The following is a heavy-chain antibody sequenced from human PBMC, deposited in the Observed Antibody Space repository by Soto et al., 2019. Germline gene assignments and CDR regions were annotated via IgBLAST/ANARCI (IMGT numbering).Heavy chain of an antibody. V-gene: IGHV1-8*02. CDR1: GYTLTSYG. CDR3: ARLCTAGLRFLEWLPENYYYYYYMDV. D-gene: IGHD3-3*01. J-gene: IGHJ6*03. CDR2: MSANSGNT. Sequence: TPVKATCKASGYTLTSYGIRWVRQANEQGLEWMGWMSANSGNTDYAQKLQGRVTMTRNTSISTAYMELSSLRSEDTAVYYCARLCTAGLRFLEWLPENYYYYYYMDVWGKGTTVTVSS.